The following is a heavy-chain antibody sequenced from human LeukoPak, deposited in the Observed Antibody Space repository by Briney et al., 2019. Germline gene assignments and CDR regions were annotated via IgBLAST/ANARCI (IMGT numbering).Heavy chain of an antibody. D-gene: IGHD6-13*01. J-gene: IGHJ6*02. CDR2: IKSKTDGGTT. CDR1: GFTFSNAW. V-gene: IGHV3-15*01. Sequence: NPGGSRRLSCAASGFTFSNAWMSWFRQAPGKGLEWVGRIKSKTDGGTTDYAAPVKGRFTISRDDSKNTLYLQMNSLKTEDTAVYYCTTIASGQYYYYYYGMDVWGQGTTVTVSS. CDR3: TTIASGQYYYYYYGMDV.